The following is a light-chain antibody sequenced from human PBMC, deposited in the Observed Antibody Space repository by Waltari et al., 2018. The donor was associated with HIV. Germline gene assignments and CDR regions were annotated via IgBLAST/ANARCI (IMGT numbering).Light chain of an antibody. CDR3: GTWDTSLNAGV. J-gene: IGLJ2*01. V-gene: IGLV1-51*01. CDR1: TSNIGNNF. CDR2: DNH. Sequence: QSVLTQPPAVSAAPGQKVTISCSGTTSNIGNNFVSWYQKLPGTAPKLLIFDNHKRPSGVSDRFSASKSATSATLDITGLPTGDEAEYYCGTWDTSLNAGVFGGGTKVSVL.